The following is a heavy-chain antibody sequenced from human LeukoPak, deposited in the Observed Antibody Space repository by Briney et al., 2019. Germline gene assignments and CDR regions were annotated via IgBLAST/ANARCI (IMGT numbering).Heavy chain of an antibody. D-gene: IGHD5-12*01. Sequence: GGSLRLSCTASGFNFSGSAMHWVRQASGKGLEWIGRIRNKANNYATAYVASVKGRFTISRDNAKNSLYLQMNSLRAEDTALYYCARVRWLRTMSYFDYWGQGTLVTVSS. J-gene: IGHJ4*02. CDR2: IRNKANNYAT. V-gene: IGHV3-73*01. CDR3: ARVRWLRTMSYFDY. CDR1: GFNFSGSA.